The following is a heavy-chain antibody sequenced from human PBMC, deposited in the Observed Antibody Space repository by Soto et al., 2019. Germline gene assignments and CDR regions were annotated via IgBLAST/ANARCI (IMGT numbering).Heavy chain of an antibody. D-gene: IGHD3-22*01. J-gene: IGHJ4*02. CDR1: GGSFSGYY. CDR3: ARVGEGYYDSSGYYYY. Sequence: SETLSLTCAVYGGSFSGYYWSWIRQPPGKGLEWIGEINHSGSTNYNPSLKSRVTISVDTTKNHFSLKLSSVTAADTAVYYCARVGEGYYDSSGYYYYWGQGTLVTVSS. CDR2: INHSGST. V-gene: IGHV4-34*01.